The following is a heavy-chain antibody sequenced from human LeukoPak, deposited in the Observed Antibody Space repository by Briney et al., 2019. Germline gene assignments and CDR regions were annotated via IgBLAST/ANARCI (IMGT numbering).Heavy chain of an antibody. J-gene: IGHJ4*02. CDR3: AKTLGHCSSSSCYVYFDY. D-gene: IGHD2-2*01. CDR2: INSDGSST. Sequence: GGSLRLSCAASGFTLSNYWMHWVRQAPGKGLVWVSRINSDGSSTSYADSVKGRFTISRDNAKNTLYLQMNSLRAEDTAVYYCAKTLGHCSSSSCYVYFDYWGQGALVTVSS. V-gene: IGHV3-74*01. CDR1: GFTLSNYW.